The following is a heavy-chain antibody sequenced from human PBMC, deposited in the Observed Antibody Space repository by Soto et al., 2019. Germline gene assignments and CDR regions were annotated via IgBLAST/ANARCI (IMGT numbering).Heavy chain of an antibody. V-gene: IGHV4-31*03. CDR1: GGSISSGGYY. CDR2: IHYSGIT. CDR3: ARGYSSDYLGNWFDP. Sequence: QVQLQESGPGLVKPSQTLSLTCTVSGGSISSGGYYWSWIRQHPGKGLEWIGFIHYSGITNYNPSLKSRVSISGDTSKNQFALKLSSMTAADTAVYYCARGYSSDYLGNWFDPWGQGTLVTVSS. D-gene: IGHD3-22*01. J-gene: IGHJ5*02.